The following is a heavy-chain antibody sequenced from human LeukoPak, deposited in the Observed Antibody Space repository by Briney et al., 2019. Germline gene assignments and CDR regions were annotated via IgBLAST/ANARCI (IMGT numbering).Heavy chain of an antibody. CDR1: GFTFSSYS. J-gene: IGHJ6*02. CDR2: ISSSRSYI. Sequence: GGSLRLSCAASGFTFSSYSMNWVRQAPGKGLEWVSSISSSRSYIYYADSAKGRFTISRDNAKNSLYLQMNSLRAEDTAVYYCARSPRWVLPYYYGMDVWGQGTTVTVS. D-gene: IGHD1-26*01. V-gene: IGHV3-21*01. CDR3: ARSPRWVLPYYYGMDV.